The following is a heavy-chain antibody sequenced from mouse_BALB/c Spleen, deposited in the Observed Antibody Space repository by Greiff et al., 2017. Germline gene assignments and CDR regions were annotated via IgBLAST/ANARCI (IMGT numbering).Heavy chain of an antibody. CDR3: ARVGGYSAMDY. D-gene: IGHD1-1*02. Sequence: EVKLVESGGGLVKPGGSLKLSCAASGFTFSSYAMSWVRQSPEKRLEWVAEISSGGSYTYYPDTVTGRFTISRDNAKNTLYLEMSSLRSEDTAMYYCARVGGYSAMDYWGQGTSVTVSS. CDR1: GFTFSSYA. V-gene: IGHV5-9-4*01. J-gene: IGHJ4*01. CDR2: ISSGGSYT.